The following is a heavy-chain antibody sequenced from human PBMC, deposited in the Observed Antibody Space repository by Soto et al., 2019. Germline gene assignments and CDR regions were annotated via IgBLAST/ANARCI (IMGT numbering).Heavy chain of an antibody. Sequence: PSETLSLTCTVSGGSISSYYWSWIRQPPGKGLEWIGYIYYSGSTNYNPSLKSRVTISVDTSKNQFSLKLSSVTAADTAVYYCARGRVIAVADNYYYYGMDVWGQGTTVTVSS. D-gene: IGHD6-19*01. CDR1: GGSISSYY. CDR3: ARGRVIAVADNYYYYGMDV. CDR2: IYYSGST. V-gene: IGHV4-59*01. J-gene: IGHJ6*02.